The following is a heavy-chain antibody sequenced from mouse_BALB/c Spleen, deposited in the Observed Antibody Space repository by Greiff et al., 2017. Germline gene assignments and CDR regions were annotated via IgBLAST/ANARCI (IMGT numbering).Heavy chain of an antibody. CDR2: ISYSGST. J-gene: IGHJ2*01. CDR3: ARWGKAFYYFDY. Sequence: EVKLQESGPGLVKPSQSLSLTCTVTGYSITSDYAWNWIRQFPGNKLEWMGYISYSGSTSYNPSLKSRISITRDTSKNPFFLQLNSVTTEDTATYYCARWGKAFYYFDYWGQGTTLTVSS. V-gene: IGHV3-2*02. CDR1: GYSITSDYA.